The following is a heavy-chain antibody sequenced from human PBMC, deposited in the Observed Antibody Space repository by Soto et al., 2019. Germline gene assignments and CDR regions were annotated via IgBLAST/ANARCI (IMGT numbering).Heavy chain of an antibody. D-gene: IGHD4-17*01. Sequence: ASVKVSCKASGYTFTGYYMHWVRRAPGQGREWMGWINPNSGGTNYAQKFQGWVTMTRDTSISTAYMELSRLRSDDTAVYYCARVSSRGDHATNYNWFDPWGQGTLVTVSS. V-gene: IGHV1-2*04. CDR3: ARVSSRGDHATNYNWFDP. CDR1: GYTFTGYY. J-gene: IGHJ5*02. CDR2: INPNSGGT.